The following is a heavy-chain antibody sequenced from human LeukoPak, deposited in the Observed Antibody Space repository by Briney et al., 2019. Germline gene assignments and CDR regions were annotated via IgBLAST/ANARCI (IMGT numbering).Heavy chain of an antibody. V-gene: IGHV4-34*01. CDR3: ATGAALDY. CDR2: INHSGST. CDR1: GGSFSGYY. Sequence: SETLSLTCAVYGGSFSGYYCSWIRQPPGKGLEWIGEINHSGSTNYNPPLKSRVTISVDTSKNQFSLKLSSVTAAHTAVSHCATGAALDYWGQGTLVTLSS. J-gene: IGHJ4*02.